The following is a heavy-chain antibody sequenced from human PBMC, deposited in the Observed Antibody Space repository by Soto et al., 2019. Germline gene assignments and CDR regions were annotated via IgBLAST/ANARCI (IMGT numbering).Heavy chain of an antibody. CDR2: INYSGST. V-gene: IGHV4-61*01. CDR1: GGSVSSGSYY. J-gene: IGHJ4*02. D-gene: IGHD2-21*01. Sequence: QVQLQESGPGLVKPSETLSLTCTVSGGSVSSGSYYWSWIRQPPGKGLEWIGYINYSGSTNNNPALQSRVTISVDTSKNQFSLKLSSVTAADTAVYYCARAGGVVIDYWGQGTLVIVSS. CDR3: ARAGGVVIDY.